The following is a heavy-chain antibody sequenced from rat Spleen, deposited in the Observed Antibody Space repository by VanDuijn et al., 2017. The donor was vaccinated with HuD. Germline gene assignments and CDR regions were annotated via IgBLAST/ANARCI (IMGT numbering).Heavy chain of an antibody. V-gene: IGHV5-22*01. D-gene: IGHD3-4*01. Sequence: EVQLVESGGGLVQPGRSMKLSCAASGFTFSDYYMAWVRQAPKKGLEWVASISYEGSSTYYGDSVKGRFTISRDNAKSTLYLQVDSLRSEDTATYYCARHPQLGTYWYFDFWGPGTMVTVSS. CDR1: GFTFSDYY. CDR2: ISYEGSST. J-gene: IGHJ1*01. CDR3: ARHPQLGTYWYFDF.